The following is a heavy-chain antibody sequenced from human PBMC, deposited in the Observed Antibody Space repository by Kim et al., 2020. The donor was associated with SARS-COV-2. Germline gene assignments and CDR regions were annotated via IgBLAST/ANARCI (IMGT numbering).Heavy chain of an antibody. D-gene: IGHD4-17*01. Sequence: PGEDRFTISRSNSQHTLYLQMNSLRAEDTAVYYCAKGGTTVTTRWRYDHWGQGTLVTVSS. CDR3: AKGGTTVTTRWRYDH. J-gene: IGHJ4*02. V-gene: IGHV3-23*01.